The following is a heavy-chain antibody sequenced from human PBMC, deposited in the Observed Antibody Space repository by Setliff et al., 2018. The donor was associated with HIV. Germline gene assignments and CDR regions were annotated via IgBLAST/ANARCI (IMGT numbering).Heavy chain of an antibody. V-gene: IGHV1-69*13. J-gene: IGHJ4*02. CDR1: GGTFSSYA. CDR3: ARVGTGATEYFDY. D-gene: IGHD1-26*01. CDR2: IIPIFGTA. Sequence: SVKVSCKASGGTFSSYAISWVRQAPGGLEWMGGIIPIFGTANYAQKFQGRVTITADESASTAYMELSSLRSDDTAVYYCARVGTGATEYFDYWGQGTLVTVSS.